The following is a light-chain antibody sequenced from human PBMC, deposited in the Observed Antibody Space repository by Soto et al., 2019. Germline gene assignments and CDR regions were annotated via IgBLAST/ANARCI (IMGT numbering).Light chain of an antibody. J-gene: IGLJ2*01. CDR3: SSYPSRSNLVV. CDR1: SSDVGGYNY. CDR2: DVS. Sequence: QSALTQPASVSGSPGQSITISCTGTSSDVGGYNYVSWYQQHPGKAPKLMIYDVSNRPSGVSNRFSGSKSGNTASLTISGLQAEDEADYYCSSYPSRSNLVVFGGGTTLTVL. V-gene: IGLV2-14*01.